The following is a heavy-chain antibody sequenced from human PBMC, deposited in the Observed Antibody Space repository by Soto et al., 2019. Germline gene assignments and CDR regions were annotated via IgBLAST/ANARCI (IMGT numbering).Heavy chain of an antibody. Sequence: QVQLQESGPGLVKPSETLSLTCTVSGGSISSYYWSWIRQPPGKGLEWIGYIYYSGSTNYNPSLKSRATISADTSKIPFSLKLCPVTAADTAGYDCARAAGKWNYYYYHGLDVWGQGTTVTVSS. CDR2: IYYSGST. CDR1: GGSISSYY. D-gene: IGHD1-1*01. V-gene: IGHV4-59*01. CDR3: ARAAGKWNYYYYHGLDV. J-gene: IGHJ6*02.